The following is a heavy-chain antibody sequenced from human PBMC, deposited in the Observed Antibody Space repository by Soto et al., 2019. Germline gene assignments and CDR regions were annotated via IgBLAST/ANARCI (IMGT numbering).Heavy chain of an antibody. CDR2: LYWDGDK. Sequence: QITLKESGPTLVKPTQTLTLTCTFSGFSLNTGGLGVGWIRQPPGKALEWLALLYWDGDKRYSPSLQSRLSNTKDPSNNQVVITMTNIDPVDTATYYCVHSRCGGDCLRSSSSHYYYGMDVWGQGNTVTVSS. CDR3: VHSRCGGDCLRSSSSHYYYGMDV. J-gene: IGHJ6*02. CDR1: GFSLNTGGLG. V-gene: IGHV2-5*02. D-gene: IGHD2-21*02.